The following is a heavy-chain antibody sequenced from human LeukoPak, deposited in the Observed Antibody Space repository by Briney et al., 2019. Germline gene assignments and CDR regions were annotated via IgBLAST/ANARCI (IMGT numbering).Heavy chain of an antibody. CDR3: ARDRTVARPGDC. Sequence: AGGSLRLSCAASGFTFSSYSMNWDRQAPGKGLEWVSSISSSSSYIYYADSVKRRFTISRDNAKNSLYLQMNSLRAEDTAVYYCARDRTVARPGDCWGQGTLVSVSS. CDR1: GFTFSSYS. V-gene: IGHV3-21*01. D-gene: IGHD6-6*01. J-gene: IGHJ4*01. CDR2: ISSSSSYI.